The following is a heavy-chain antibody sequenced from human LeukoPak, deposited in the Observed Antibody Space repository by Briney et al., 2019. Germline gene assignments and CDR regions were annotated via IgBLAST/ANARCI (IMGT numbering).Heavy chain of an antibody. CDR3: ARDSSGYLGLGY. CDR1: GGSISSSTYY. D-gene: IGHD3-22*01. CDR2: IYHSGNT. Sequence: SETLSLTCTVSGGSISSSTYYWTWIRQPPGKGLEWIGYIYHSGNTYYNPSLKSRVTISVDTSKNQFSLKLTSVTAADTAVYYCARDSSGYLGLGYWGLGTLVTVSS. V-gene: IGHV4-30-4*08. J-gene: IGHJ4*02.